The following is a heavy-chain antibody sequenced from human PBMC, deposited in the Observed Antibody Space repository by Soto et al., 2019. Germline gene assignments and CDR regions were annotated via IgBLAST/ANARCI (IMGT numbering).Heavy chain of an antibody. CDR1: GYTLTELS. CDR2: FDPEVRET. CDR3: ARDRWQQAVYFDY. D-gene: IGHD6-13*01. V-gene: IGHV1-24*01. J-gene: IGHJ4*02. Sequence: ASVKVSCKISGYTLTELSMHWVRQAPGKGLEWMGGFDPEVRETIYAQKFQDRVTMTEDTSTDTAYMELTSLRSEDTAVFYCARDRWQQAVYFDYWGQGTLVTVSS.